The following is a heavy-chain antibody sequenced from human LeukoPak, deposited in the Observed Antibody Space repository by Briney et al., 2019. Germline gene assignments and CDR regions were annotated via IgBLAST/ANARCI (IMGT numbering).Heavy chain of an antibody. J-gene: IGHJ3*01. CDR3: AIVRVVPAAIGF. V-gene: IGHV4-39*07. CDR2: IFYNGST. CDR1: GGSISSSSYS. D-gene: IGHD2-2*01. Sequence: PSETLSLTCTVSGGSISSSSYSWGWIRQPPGKGLEWIGSIFYNGSTYNNPSLKSRVTISVDTSKNQFSLRLSSVTAADTAVYYCAIVRVVPAAIGFWGQGTMVTVSS.